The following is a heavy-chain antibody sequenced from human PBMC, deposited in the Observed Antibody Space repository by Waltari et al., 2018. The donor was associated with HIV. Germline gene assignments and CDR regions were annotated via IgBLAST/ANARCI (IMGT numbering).Heavy chain of an antibody. Sequence: LPLLTPAPGLVKPSETLSLTCTVSGSSISSSSYYWGWFRQPPGKGLKCIGSVGCNGRTYFTTCLTSRVSRYIDTLKNQFPLEQGAVTASGTALYCCTSVSSGSPPIFVYWHQGTLVTVSS. V-gene: IGHV4-39*01. CDR1: GSSISSSSYY. CDR2: VGCNGRT. D-gene: IGHD6-19*01. J-gene: IGHJ4*02. CDR3: TSVSSGSPPIFVY.